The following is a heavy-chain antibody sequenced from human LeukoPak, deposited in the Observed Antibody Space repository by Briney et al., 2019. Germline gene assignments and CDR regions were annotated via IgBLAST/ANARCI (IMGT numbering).Heavy chain of an antibody. V-gene: IGHV1-18*01. CDR3: ARGGPYSSSWYIDY. Sequence: ASVKVSCKASGYTFTSFGISWVRQAPGQGLEWMGWISAYNGNTNYAQKLQGRVTMTTDTSTSTVYMELRSLRSDDTAVYYCARGGPYSSSWYIDYWGQGTLVTVSS. CDR2: ISAYNGNT. CDR1: GYTFTSFG. J-gene: IGHJ4*02. D-gene: IGHD6-13*01.